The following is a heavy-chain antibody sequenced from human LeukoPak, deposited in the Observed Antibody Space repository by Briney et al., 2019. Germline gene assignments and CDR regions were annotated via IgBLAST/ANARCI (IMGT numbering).Heavy chain of an antibody. J-gene: IGHJ5*02. CDR2: ISSDGTNK. CDR1: RFTFRNYA. CDR3: ARDRSQEFDP. Sequence: TGGSLRLSCAASRFTFRNYAMHWVRQAPGKRLEWLAVISSDGTNKDYADSVKGRFSISRDNSKNTLYLQMNRLRADDTAVYYCARDRSQEFDPWGQGTLVTVSS. V-gene: IGHV3-30*04. D-gene: IGHD3-10*01.